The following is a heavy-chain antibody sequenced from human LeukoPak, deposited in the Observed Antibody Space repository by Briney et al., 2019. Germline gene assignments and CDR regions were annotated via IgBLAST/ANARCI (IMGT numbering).Heavy chain of an antibody. CDR1: GFTLSSYW. D-gene: IGHD3-16*01. J-gene: IGHJ6*02. CDR3: ARGGVLDV. V-gene: IGHV3-7*03. Sequence: GGSLRLSCAASGFTLSSYWMNWARQAPGKGLEWVASINHNGNVNYYVDSVKGRFTISRDNAKNSLYLQMSNLRAEDTAVYFCARGGVLDVWGQGATVTVSS. CDR2: INHNGNVN.